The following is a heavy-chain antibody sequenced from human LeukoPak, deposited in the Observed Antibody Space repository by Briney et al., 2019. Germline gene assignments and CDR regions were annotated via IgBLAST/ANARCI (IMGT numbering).Heavy chain of an antibody. CDR2: ISYDGSNK. CDR3: VRYYGSGWIQFDY. D-gene: IGHD6-19*01. V-gene: IGHV3-30*03. J-gene: IGHJ4*02. Sequence: GESLRLSCAASGFTFSSYGMHWVRQAPGKGLEWVAVISYDGSNKYYADSVKGRFTISRDNSKNTLYLQMNSLKVEDTAVYYCVRYYGSGWIQFDYWGQGTQVTVSS. CDR1: GFTFSSYG.